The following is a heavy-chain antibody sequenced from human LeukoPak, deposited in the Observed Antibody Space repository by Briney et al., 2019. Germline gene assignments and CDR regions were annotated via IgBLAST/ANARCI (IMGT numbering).Heavy chain of an antibody. J-gene: IGHJ4*02. CDR3: ARGPRNWGFDY. CDR2: INAGNGNT. V-gene: IGHV1-3*01. CDR1: GYTFTSYA. Sequence: ASVKVSCKASGYTFTSYAMHWVRQAPGQRLEWMGWINAGNGNTKYSQKFQGRVTMTRNTSISTVYMELSSLRSEDTAVYYCARGPRNWGFDYLGQGTLVTVSS. D-gene: IGHD7-27*01.